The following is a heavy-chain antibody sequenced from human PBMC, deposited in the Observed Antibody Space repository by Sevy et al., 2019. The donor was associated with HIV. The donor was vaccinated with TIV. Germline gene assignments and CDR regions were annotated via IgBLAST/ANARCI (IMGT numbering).Heavy chain of an antibody. V-gene: IGHV3-21*01. CDR1: GFSFNSYD. J-gene: IGHJ6*02. Sequence: GGSLRLSCTASGFSFNSYDMNWVRQAPGKGLEWVSSISSVSTIIYYGDSVRGRFAISRDNGKKSLYLQLNSLRVEDTAVYYCARVVGYVSRNAFNYNYDLGVWGQGTAVAVSS. D-gene: IGHD3-10*01. CDR3: ARVVGYVSRNAFNYNYDLGV. CDR2: ISSVSTII.